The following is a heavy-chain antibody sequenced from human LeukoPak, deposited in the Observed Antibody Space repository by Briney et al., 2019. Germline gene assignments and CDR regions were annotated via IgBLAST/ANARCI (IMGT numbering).Heavy chain of an antibody. CDR2: IISIFGTA. CDR1: GGTFSNYA. J-gene: IGHJ4*02. D-gene: IGHD3-16*01. V-gene: IGHV1-69*05. Sequence: SVKVSCKASGGTFSNYAISWVRQAPGQGLEWMGRIISIFGTANYAQKFQGRVTITTGESTSTAYMELSSLRSEDTAVYYCATGDHGVDYWGQGTLVTVSS. CDR3: ATGDHGVDY.